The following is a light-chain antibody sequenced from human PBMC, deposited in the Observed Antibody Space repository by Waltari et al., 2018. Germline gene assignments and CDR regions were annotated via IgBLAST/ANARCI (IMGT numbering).Light chain of an antibody. CDR3: YSAADNRL. J-gene: IGLJ2*01. CDR1: ILAKKY. V-gene: IGLV3-27*01. Sequence: SYELTQPSSVSVSPGQTARINCSGDILAKKYVRWFQLKQGQAPVLVIYKNIERPSGVPERFSGSSSGTTVTLTISGAQVEDEADYYCYSAADNRLFGGGTKLTVL. CDR2: KNI.